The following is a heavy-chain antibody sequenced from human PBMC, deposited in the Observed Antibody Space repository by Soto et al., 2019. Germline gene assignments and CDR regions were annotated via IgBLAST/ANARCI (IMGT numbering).Heavy chain of an antibody. V-gene: IGHV3-74*01. CDR3: ATVATNSYNWLDP. CDR2: INSDGTKT. CDR1: GFTFNTYW. J-gene: IGHJ5*02. D-gene: IGHD5-12*01. Sequence: EVQLVESGGILVQPGGSLRLSCAASGFTFNTYWMHWLRQAPGKGLVWVSRINSDGTKTTYADSVKGRFTISRDNAKNTVYLQMNSLRAEDTAVYYCATVATNSYNWLDPWGQGTLVTVSS.